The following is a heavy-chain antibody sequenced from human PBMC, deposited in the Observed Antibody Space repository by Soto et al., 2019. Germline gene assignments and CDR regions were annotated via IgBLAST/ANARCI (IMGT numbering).Heavy chain of an antibody. J-gene: IGHJ5*02. V-gene: IGHV4-59*08. CDR3: ARHYDYIWGSYRSDNWFDP. CDR1: GGSTISYY. D-gene: IGHD3-16*02. CDR2: IYYSGTT. Sequence: PSETLSLTRTVSGGSTISYYWSWIRQSPGQGQEWIGNIYYSGTTNYNPSLKSRVTISVDTSKNQFSLKLSSVTAADTAVYYCARHYDYIWGSYRSDNWFDPWGQGTLVTVSS.